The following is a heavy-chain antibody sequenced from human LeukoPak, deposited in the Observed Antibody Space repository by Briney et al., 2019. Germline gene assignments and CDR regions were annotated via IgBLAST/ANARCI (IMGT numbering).Heavy chain of an antibody. CDR3: ARASRIIVGATYYYYMDV. V-gene: IGHV3-30*04. CDR2: ISYDGSNK. CDR1: GFTFSSYA. D-gene: IGHD1-26*01. J-gene: IGHJ6*03. Sequence: QPGGSLRLSCAASGFTFSSYAMHWVRQAPGKGLEWVAVISYDGSNKYYADSVKGRFTISRDNSKNTLYLQMNSLRAEDTAVYYCARASRIIVGATYYYYMDVWGKGTTVTVSS.